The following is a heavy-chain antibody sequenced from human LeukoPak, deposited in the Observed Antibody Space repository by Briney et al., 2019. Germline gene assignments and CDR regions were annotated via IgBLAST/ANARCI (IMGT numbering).Heavy chain of an antibody. D-gene: IGHD5-18*01. CDR2: IYYSGST. CDR3: ARQGRRVQLWSRTNWFDP. CDR1: GGSISSYY. V-gene: IGHV4-59*08. Sequence: SETLSLTCTVSGGSISSYYWSWIRQPPGKGLEWIGYIYYSGSTNYNPSLKSRVTISVDTSKNQFSLKLSSVTAADTAVYYRARQGRRVQLWSRTNWFDPWGQGTLVTVSS. J-gene: IGHJ5*02.